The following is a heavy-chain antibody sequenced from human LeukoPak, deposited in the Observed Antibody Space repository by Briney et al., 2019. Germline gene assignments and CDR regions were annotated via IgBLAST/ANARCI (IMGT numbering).Heavy chain of an antibody. V-gene: IGHV4-59*08. CDR2: IYYSGST. Sequence: SETLSLTCTVSGDSISSYYWSWTRQPPGKGLEWIGYIYYSGSTNYNPSLKSRVTISIDTSKNQFSLKLSSVTAADTAVYYCARGLGGDFWSGFDYWGQGTLVTVSS. CDR1: GDSISSYY. CDR3: ARGLGGDFWSGFDY. D-gene: IGHD3-3*01. J-gene: IGHJ4*02.